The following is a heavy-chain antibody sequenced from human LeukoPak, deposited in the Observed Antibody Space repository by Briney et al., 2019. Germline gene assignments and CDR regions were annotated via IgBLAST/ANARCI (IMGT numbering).Heavy chain of an antibody. V-gene: IGHV3-23*01. CDR1: GFTFSNYA. Sequence: PGGTLRLSCAASGFTFSNYAMSWVRQAPGKGLEWVAAMSESGSSTWYADSVTGRLTISRDNSKNTLFLQMNSLRAEDTAVYYCAKDHYDSSGSRYDYWGQGTLVTVSS. D-gene: IGHD3-22*01. CDR3: AKDHYDSSGSRYDY. J-gene: IGHJ4*02. CDR2: MSESGSST.